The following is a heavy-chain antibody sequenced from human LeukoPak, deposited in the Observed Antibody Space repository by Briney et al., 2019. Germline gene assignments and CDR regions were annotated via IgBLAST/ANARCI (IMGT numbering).Heavy chain of an antibody. CDR1: GGTFSSYA. CDR3: AREVNQEVTIEPYYFDY. V-gene: IGHV1-69*13. D-gene: IGHD3-3*01. CDR2: IIPIFGTA. J-gene: IGHJ4*02. Sequence: GASVKVSCKASGGTFSSYAISWVRQAPGQGLEWMGGIIPIFGTANYAQKFQGRVTITADESTSTAYMELSSLRSEDTAVYYCAREVNQEVTIEPYYFDYWGQGTLVTVSS.